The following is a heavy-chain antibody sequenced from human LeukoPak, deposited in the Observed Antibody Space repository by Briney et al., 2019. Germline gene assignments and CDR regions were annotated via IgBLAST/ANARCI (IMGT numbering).Heavy chain of an antibody. D-gene: IGHD2-15*01. J-gene: IGHJ2*01. CDR2: IDHSGTT. Sequence: MASETLSLTCGVSGYSVSSGYYWGWIRQPPKQGLEWIGSIDHSGTTYNNPSLKSRVTISIDTSKNQFSLKLSSVTAADTAMYYCATQGGRRSGGSCRYWYFDLWGRGTLVTVSS. V-gene: IGHV4-38-2*01. CDR3: ATQGGRRSGGSCRYWYFDL. CDR1: GYSVSSGYY.